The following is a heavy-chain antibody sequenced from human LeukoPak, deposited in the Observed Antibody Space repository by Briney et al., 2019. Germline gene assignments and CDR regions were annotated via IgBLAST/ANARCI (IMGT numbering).Heavy chain of an antibody. D-gene: IGHD3-22*01. CDR1: GYTFTSYG. Sequence: GASVKVSCKVSGYTFTSYGISWVRQAPGQGLEWMGWISAYNGNTNYAQKVQGRVTMTTDTSTSTAYMELRSLRSDDTAVFYCARDSSEDFYDSSGYYSFDFWGQRTLVTVSS. CDR2: ISAYNGNT. CDR3: ARDSSEDFYDSSGYYSFDF. J-gene: IGHJ4*02. V-gene: IGHV1-18*01.